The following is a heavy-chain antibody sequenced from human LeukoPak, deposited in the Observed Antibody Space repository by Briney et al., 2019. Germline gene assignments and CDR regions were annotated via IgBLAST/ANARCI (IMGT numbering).Heavy chain of an antibody. CDR3: AKQLDSGNYYPTGDDY. D-gene: IGHD3-10*01. Sequence: AGGSLRLSCAASGFTLSSCATSWVRQAAGKGLEWVSAISASGADTYYADSVKGRFTISRDTSKNTLYLQMNSLRDEDTAVYYCAKQLDSGNYYPTGDDYWGQGTLVTVSS. V-gene: IGHV3-23*01. CDR2: ISASGADT. J-gene: IGHJ4*02. CDR1: GFTLSSCA.